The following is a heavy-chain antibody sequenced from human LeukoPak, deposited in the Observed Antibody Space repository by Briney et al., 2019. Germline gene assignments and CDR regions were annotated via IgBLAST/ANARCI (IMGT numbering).Heavy chain of an antibody. CDR2: ITGSTNYI. D-gene: IGHD1-14*01. V-gene: IGHV3-21*01. Sequence: GGSLRLSCAASGFTFSSYSMNRVRQAPGKGLEWVSSITGSTNYIYYADSVKGRFTVSRDNGKNSLYLQMNSLRAEDTAVYYCARGPPFDYWGQGTLVTVSS. CDR1: GFTFSSYS. J-gene: IGHJ4*02. CDR3: ARGPPFDY.